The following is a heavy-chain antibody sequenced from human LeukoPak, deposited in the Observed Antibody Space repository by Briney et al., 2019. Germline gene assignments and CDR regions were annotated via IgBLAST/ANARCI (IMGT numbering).Heavy chain of an antibody. Sequence: GGSLRLSCAASGFTFSSYGMHWVRQAPGKGLEWVAVIWYDGSNKYYADSVKGRFTISRDNSKITLYLQMNSLRAEDTAVYYCAKAAYCSGGSCYHFDYWGQGTLVTVSS. J-gene: IGHJ4*02. CDR1: GFTFSSYG. V-gene: IGHV3-33*06. CDR3: AKAAYCSGGSCYHFDY. CDR2: IWYDGSNK. D-gene: IGHD2-15*01.